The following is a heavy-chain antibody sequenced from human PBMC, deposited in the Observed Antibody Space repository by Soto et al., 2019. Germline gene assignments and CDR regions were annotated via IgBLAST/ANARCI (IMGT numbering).Heavy chain of an antibody. CDR1: GFTFDDYT. CDR2: ISWDGGST. D-gene: IGHD3-16*01. CDR3: GRGSSGRFDY. V-gene: IGHV3-43*01. Sequence: EVQLVESGGVVVQPGGSLRLSCAASGFTFDDYTMHWVRQAPGKGLEWVSLISWDGGSTYYADSVKGRFTISRDNSKNSLYLQMNSLRTEDTALYYCGRGSSGRFDYWGQRTLVIVSS. J-gene: IGHJ4*02.